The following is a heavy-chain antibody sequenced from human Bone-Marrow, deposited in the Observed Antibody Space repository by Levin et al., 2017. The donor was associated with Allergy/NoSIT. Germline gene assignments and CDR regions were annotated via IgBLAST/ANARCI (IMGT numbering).Heavy chain of an antibody. CDR2: IYYSGII. D-gene: IGHD6-13*01. J-gene: IGHJ5*02. V-gene: IGHV4-31*03. CDR3: AREVAAAGTLIDL. Sequence: SETLSLTCTVSGASISSGGYYWSWIRQHPGKGLEWIGYIYYSGIIYYNPSLRPRVTISMEPSKNQFSLTLSSVTAAGTSVYYCAREVAAAGTLIDLWGQGTLVAYSS. CDR1: GASISSGGYY.